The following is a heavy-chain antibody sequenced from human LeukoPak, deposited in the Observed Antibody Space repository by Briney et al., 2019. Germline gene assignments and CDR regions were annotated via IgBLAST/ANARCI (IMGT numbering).Heavy chain of an antibody. J-gene: IGHJ6*03. V-gene: IGHV3-30*04. CDR1: GFPFNAYA. Sequence: GGSLRLSCAASGFPFNAYALHWVRQAPGKGLEWVAAISYDGRKTHYADSVKGRFTISRDNSKDTLFLQMNSLRAEDTAVYYCAKAASLAGTTAYYYMDVWGKGTTVTVSS. CDR3: AKAASLAGTTAYYYMDV. D-gene: IGHD6-19*01. CDR2: ISYDGRKT.